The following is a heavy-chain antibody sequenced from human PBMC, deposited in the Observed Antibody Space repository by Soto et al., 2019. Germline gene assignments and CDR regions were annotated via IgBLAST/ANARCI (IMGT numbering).Heavy chain of an antibody. CDR2: IYHSGST. CDR1: GGSISSSNW. Sequence: PSETLSLTCAVSGGSISSSNWWSWVRQPPGKGLEWIGEIYHSGSTNYNPSLKSRVTISVDKSKNQFSLKLSSVTAADTAVYYCARAAEVNYYYYYGMDVWGQGTTVTVS. J-gene: IGHJ6*02. D-gene: IGHD2-2*01. V-gene: IGHV4-4*02. CDR3: ARAAEVNYYYYYGMDV.